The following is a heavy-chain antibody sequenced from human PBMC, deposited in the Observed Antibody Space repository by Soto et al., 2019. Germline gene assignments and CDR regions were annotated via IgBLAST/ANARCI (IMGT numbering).Heavy chain of an antibody. Sequence: GGSLRLSCSASGFTFSSYAMHWVRQAPGKGLEYVSAISSNGGSTYYADSVKGRFTISRDNSKNTLYLQMKSLRAEDTAVYYCARDPPATRHGMDVWGQGTTVTV. CDR1: GFTFSSYA. CDR2: ISSNGGST. V-gene: IGHV3-64*04. J-gene: IGHJ6*02. CDR3: ARDPPATRHGMDV.